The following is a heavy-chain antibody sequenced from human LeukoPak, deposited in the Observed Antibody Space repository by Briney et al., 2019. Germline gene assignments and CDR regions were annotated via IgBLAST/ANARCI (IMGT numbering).Heavy chain of an antibody. Sequence: SVKVSCKASGGTFSSYAISWVRQAPGQGLEWMGGIIPIFGTANYAQKFQGRVTITADESTSTAYMELSGLRSEDTAVYYCASSFSGSYYDYYFDYWGQGTLVTVSS. D-gene: IGHD1-26*01. J-gene: IGHJ4*02. CDR3: ASSFSGSYYDYYFDY. CDR1: GGTFSSYA. CDR2: IIPIFGTA. V-gene: IGHV1-69*01.